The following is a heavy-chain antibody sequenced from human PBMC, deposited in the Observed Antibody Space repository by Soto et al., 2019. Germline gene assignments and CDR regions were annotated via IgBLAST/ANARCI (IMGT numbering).Heavy chain of an antibody. J-gene: IGHJ5*02. CDR2: IYYSGST. V-gene: IGHV4-39*01. CDR3: ARHGTADYYDSSGYLFWFDP. CDR1: GGSISSSSYY. Sequence: PSETLSLTCTVSGGSISSSSYYWGWIRQPPGKGLEWIRSIYYSGSTYYNPSLKSRVTISVDTSKNQFSLKLSSVTAADTAVYYFARHGTADYYDSSGYLFWFDPWGQGTLVTVSS. D-gene: IGHD3-22*01.